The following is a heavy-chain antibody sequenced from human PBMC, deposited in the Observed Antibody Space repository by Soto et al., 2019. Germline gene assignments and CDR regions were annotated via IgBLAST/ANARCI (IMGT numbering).Heavy chain of an antibody. CDR1: GFTFSNHW. CDR2: IKQDGSEK. Sequence: EVQVVESGGGLAQPGGSLRLSCAASGFTFSNHWMTWVRQAPGKGLEWVANIKQDGSEKYNVDSVKGRFTLSRDNAKTSLYLQMNSLRAEDTAVYYCARDSAYCRSTSCYLSYYYYMDVWGKGTTVTVSS. J-gene: IGHJ6*03. D-gene: IGHD2-2*01. V-gene: IGHV3-7*01. CDR3: ARDSAYCRSTSCYLSYYYYMDV.